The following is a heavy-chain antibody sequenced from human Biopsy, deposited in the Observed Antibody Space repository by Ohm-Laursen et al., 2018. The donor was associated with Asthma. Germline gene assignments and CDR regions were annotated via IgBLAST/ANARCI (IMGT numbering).Heavy chain of an antibody. CDR3: ASDFPKDYVRYNFQF. V-gene: IGHV1-24*01. CDR2: HDHEEGGT. CDR1: GYTLTDLS. J-gene: IGHJ4*02. D-gene: IGHD4-17*01. Sequence: ASVKVSCKISGYTLTDLSMHWVRQAPGQGLEWMGGHDHEEGGTVNARRFQGRVTMTEDTSTDTAYMELSSLSSDDTAVYYCASDFPKDYVRYNFQFWGQGTLVTVSS.